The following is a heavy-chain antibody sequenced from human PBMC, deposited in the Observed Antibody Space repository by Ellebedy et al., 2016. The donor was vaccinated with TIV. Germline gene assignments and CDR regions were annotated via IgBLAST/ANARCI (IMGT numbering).Heavy chain of an antibody. D-gene: IGHD3-16*01. J-gene: IGHJ4*02. V-gene: IGHV3-72*01. CDR1: EFTFSTYW. CDR3: VRARNYALDS. CDR2: TRNKPNNYTT. Sequence: PGGSLRLSCAASEFTFSTYWMNWVRQAPGKGLEWVGRTRNKPNNYTTEYAASVKGRFTISRDDSKNSLYLQMNSLKIEDTAVYFCVRARNYALDSWGQGTLVTVSS.